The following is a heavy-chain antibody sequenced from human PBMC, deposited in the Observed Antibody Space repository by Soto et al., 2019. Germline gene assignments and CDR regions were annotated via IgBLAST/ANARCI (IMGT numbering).Heavy chain of an antibody. Sequence: PGESLKISCRGSGYSFTDYLICWVRHMPGKGLEWMGIIYPGDSDTRYSPSFQGQVTISADNSFSTAYLQWGSLRASDTAMYYCARALTGTLHHHYFDHWGHGTLVTVSS. J-gene: IGHJ4*01. CDR2: IYPGDSDT. CDR1: GYSFTDYL. CDR3: ARALTGTLHHHYFDH. V-gene: IGHV5-51*01. D-gene: IGHD1-7*01.